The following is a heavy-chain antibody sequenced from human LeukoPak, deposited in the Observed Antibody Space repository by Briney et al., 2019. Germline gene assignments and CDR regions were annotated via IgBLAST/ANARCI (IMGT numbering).Heavy chain of an antibody. V-gene: IGHV1-2*02. D-gene: IGHD2-15*01. Sequence: EASVKVSCKASGYTFTGYYMHWVRQAPGQGLEWMGWINPNSGGTKYAQKFQGRVTMTSDASTSTAYMELSSLRSDDTAVYYCASRPDQHLLYYFDYWGQGALVTVSS. CDR1: GYTFTGYY. CDR3: ASRPDQHLLYYFDY. J-gene: IGHJ4*02. CDR2: INPNSGGT.